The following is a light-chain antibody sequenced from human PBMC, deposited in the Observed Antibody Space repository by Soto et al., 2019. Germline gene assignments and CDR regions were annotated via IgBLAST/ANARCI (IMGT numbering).Light chain of an antibody. CDR2: ASS. CDR3: QQLNSYHIT. Sequence: DIQMTQSPSSLSASVGDRVTITCRASRSISSYLDWYQQKPGKALKLLIYASSSLHSGVPSSFSGIGSGTDFTLTISSLQPEDFETYYCQQLNSYHITFGQGTRLEI. J-gene: IGKJ5*01. CDR1: RSISSY. V-gene: IGKV1-39*01.